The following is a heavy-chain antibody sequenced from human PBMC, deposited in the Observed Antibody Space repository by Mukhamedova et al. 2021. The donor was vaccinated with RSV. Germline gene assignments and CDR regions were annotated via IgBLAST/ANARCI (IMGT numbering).Heavy chain of an antibody. CDR2: TYYRSKWYN. D-gene: IGHD2/OR15-2a*01. Sequence: QSPSRGLEWLGRTYYRSKWYNDYAVSVKSRITINPDTSKNQFSLQLNSVTPEDTAVYYCARDISFRFDYWDQGTLVTVSS. CDR3: ARDISFRFDY. V-gene: IGHV6-1*01. J-gene: IGHJ4*02.